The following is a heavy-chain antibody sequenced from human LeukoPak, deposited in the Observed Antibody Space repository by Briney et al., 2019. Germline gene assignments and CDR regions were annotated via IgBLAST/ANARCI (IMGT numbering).Heavy chain of an antibody. V-gene: IGHV4-38-2*01. D-gene: IGHD3-3*01. CDR2: SYHSGST. J-gene: IGHJ4*02. Sequence: PSETLSLTCAVSGYSISSGYYWAWIGRPPGRGLEWIGCSYHSGSTYYNPSLKSRVTISVDTSKNQLFLKLSSVTAADTAVYYCARHSPHSTLRFLEWLACGEYYFDYWGQGTLVTVSS. CDR3: ARHSPHSTLRFLEWLACGEYYFDY. CDR1: GYSISSGYY.